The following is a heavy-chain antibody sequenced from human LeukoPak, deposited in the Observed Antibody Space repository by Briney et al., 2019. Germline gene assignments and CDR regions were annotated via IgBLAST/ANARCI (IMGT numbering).Heavy chain of an antibody. V-gene: IGHV4-4*09. CDR2: IYTSGST. Sequence: SDTLSLTCTVSGGSISSYYWSWIRQPPGKGLEWIGYIYTSGSTNYNPSLKSRVTISVDTSKNQFSLKLSSVTAADTAVYYCARHRDYDTLHDAFDIWGQGTMVTVSS. D-gene: IGHD3-9*01. J-gene: IGHJ3*02. CDR3: ARHRDYDTLHDAFDI. CDR1: GGSISSYY.